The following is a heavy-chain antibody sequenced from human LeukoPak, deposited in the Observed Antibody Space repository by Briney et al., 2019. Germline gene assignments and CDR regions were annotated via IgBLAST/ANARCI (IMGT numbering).Heavy chain of an antibody. V-gene: IGHV3-21*01. Sequence: PGGSLRLSCAASGFTFSSYSMNWVRQAPGKGLEWVSSISSSSSYIYHADSVKGRFTISRDNAKNSLYLQMNSLRAEDTAVYYCARGPAFLYWGQGTLVTVSS. J-gene: IGHJ4*02. D-gene: IGHD2-2*01. CDR2: ISSSSSYI. CDR3: ARGPAFLY. CDR1: GFTFSSYS.